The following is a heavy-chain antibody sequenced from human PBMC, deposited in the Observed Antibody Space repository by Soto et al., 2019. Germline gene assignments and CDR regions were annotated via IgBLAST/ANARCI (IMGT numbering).Heavy chain of an antibody. V-gene: IGHV3-21*01. CDR1: GFTFSSYS. Sequence: PGGSLRLSCAASGFTFSSYSMNWVRQAPGKGLEWVSSISSSSSYIYYADSVKGRFTISRDNAKNSLYLQMSSLRAEDTAVYYCARGLADSSGYTDYWGQGTLVTVSS. D-gene: IGHD3-22*01. J-gene: IGHJ4*02. CDR3: ARGLADSSGYTDY. CDR2: ISSSSSYI.